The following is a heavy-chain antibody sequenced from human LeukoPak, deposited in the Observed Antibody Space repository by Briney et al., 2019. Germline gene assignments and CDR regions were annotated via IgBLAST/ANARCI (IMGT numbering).Heavy chain of an antibody. J-gene: IGHJ4*02. D-gene: IGHD1-26*01. CDR1: GGSFSGYY. Sequence: SETLSLTCAVYGGSFSGYYWSWIRQPPGKGLEWIGEINHSGSTNYNPSLKSRVTISVDTSKNQFSLKLSSVTAADTAVYYCARIGGSYYPPDYWGQGTLVTVSS. CDR3: ARIGGSYYPPDY. CDR2: INHSGST. V-gene: IGHV4-34*01.